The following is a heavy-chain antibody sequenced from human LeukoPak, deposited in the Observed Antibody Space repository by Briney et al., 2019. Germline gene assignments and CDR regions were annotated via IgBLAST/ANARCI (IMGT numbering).Heavy chain of an antibody. CDR1: GFTFSSYG. V-gene: IGHV3-33*06. J-gene: IGHJ3*02. D-gene: IGHD2-2*02. Sequence: PGGSLRLSCAASGFTFSSYGMHWVRQAPGKGLEWVAVIWYDGSNKYYADSVKGRFTISRDNSKNTLYLQMNSLRAEDTAVYYCAKDLEYCSSTSCYMNAFDTWGQGTMVTVSS. CDR3: AKDLEYCSSTSCYMNAFDT. CDR2: IWYDGSNK.